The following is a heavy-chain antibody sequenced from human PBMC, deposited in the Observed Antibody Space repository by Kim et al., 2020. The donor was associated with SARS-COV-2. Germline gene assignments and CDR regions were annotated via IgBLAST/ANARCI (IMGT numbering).Heavy chain of an antibody. J-gene: IGHJ4*02. D-gene: IGHD3-22*01. CDR3: TTDSSGPFDY. Sequence: TTDYAAPVKGRFTISRDDSKNTLYLQMNSLKTEDTAVYYCTTDSSGPFDYWGQGTLVTVSS. CDR2: TT. V-gene: IGHV3-15*01.